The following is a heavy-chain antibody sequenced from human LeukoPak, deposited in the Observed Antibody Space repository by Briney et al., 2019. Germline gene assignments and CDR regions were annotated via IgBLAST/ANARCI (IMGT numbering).Heavy chain of an antibody. CDR1: GVSLRGYY. D-gene: IGHD6-13*01. J-gene: IGHJ6*03. CDR3: ARSRNLVYNFYFDV. Sequence: SQTLSLTCAVYGVSLRGYYWSWIRQSPEKGLEWIGEISHEGDSIYNPSLKSRLTLSVDMSKNQFSLNLRSITAADTAVYYCARSRNLVYNFYFDVRGKGTTVIASS. V-gene: IGHV4-34*01. CDR2: ISHEGDS.